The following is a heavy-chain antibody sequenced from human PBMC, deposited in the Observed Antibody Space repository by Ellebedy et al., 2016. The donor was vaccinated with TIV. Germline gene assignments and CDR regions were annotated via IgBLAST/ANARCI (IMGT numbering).Heavy chain of an antibody. CDR1: GCTFSSYA. V-gene: IGHV1-69*04. CDR2: IIPILGIA. Sequence: AASVKVSCKASGCTFSSYAISWVRQAPGQGLEWMGRIIPILGIAKYAQKFQGRVTITADKSTSTAYMELSSLRSEDTAVYYCARETITIFGVERYYYYYGMDVWGQGTTVTVSS. J-gene: IGHJ6*02. D-gene: IGHD3-3*01. CDR3: ARETITIFGVERYYYYYGMDV.